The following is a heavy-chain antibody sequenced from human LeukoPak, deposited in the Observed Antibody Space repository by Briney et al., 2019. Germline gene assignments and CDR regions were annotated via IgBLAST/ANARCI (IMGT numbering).Heavy chain of an antibody. V-gene: IGHV1-2*02. Sequence: ASVKVSCKASGYTFTSYDINWVRQAPGQGLEWMGWINPNSGGTNYAQKFQGRVTMTRDTSISTAYMELSRLRSDDTAVYYCARGRLLLEMATIEYYFDYWGQGTLVTVSS. D-gene: IGHD5-24*01. CDR1: GYTFTSYD. CDR2: INPNSGGT. CDR3: ARGRLLLEMATIEYYFDY. J-gene: IGHJ4*02.